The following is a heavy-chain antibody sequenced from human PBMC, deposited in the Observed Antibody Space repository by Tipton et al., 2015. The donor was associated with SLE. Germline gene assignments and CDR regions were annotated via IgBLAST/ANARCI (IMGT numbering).Heavy chain of an antibody. CDR2: SDHTGNT. J-gene: IGHJ4*02. V-gene: IGHV4-34*01. D-gene: IGHD3-10*01. CDR3: ARHRRITLLRGLILPY. Sequence: TLSLTCAVYGGSFRGYYWTWIRQSPNKGLEWIGESDHTGNTNYNPSLKRRVTISVDTSKNQFSLRLNSVTAADTAVYYCARHRRITLLRGLILPYWGQGTPVTVSS. CDR1: GGSFRGYY.